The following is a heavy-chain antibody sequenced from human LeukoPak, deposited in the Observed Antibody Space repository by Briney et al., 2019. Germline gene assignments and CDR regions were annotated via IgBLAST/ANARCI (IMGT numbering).Heavy chain of an antibody. CDR2: IIPILGIA. Sequence: SVKVSCKASGGTFSSYTISWVRQAPGQGLEWTGRIIPILGIANYAQKFQGRVTITTDESTSTAYMELSSLRSEDTAVYYCASKSTGYSSSWRLDGFDYWGQGTLVTVSS. CDR1: GGTFSSYT. D-gene: IGHD6-13*01. J-gene: IGHJ4*02. V-gene: IGHV1-69*02. CDR3: ASKSTGYSSSWRLDGFDY.